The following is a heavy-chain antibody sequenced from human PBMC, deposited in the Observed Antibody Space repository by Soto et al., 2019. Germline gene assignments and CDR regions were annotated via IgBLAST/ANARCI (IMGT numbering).Heavy chain of an antibody. V-gene: IGHV3-7*03. CDR1: GFTFSSYW. J-gene: IGHJ4*02. D-gene: IGHD1-26*01. Sequence: PGWSLRLSCAASGFTFSSYWMSWVRQAPGKGLEWVARINQDGSEKYYVDSVKGRFTISRDNAKNSLYLQMNSLRAEDTAVYYCARDYPGGSYYDYWGQGTLVTVSS. CDR2: INQDGSEK. CDR3: ARDYPGGSYYDY.